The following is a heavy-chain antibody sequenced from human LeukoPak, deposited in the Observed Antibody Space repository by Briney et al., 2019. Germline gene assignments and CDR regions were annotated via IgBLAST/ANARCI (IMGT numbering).Heavy chain of an antibody. J-gene: IGHJ4*02. Sequence: SETLSLTCTVSGGSISSYYWSWVRLPAGKGLEWIGRIYSSGNTNYNPSLKSRVTMSVDTSRNQFSLKLSSVTAADTAVYYCARESVGYCSGGSCPYYFDYWGQGTLVTVSS. CDR1: GGSISSYY. CDR3: ARESVGYCSGGSCPYYFDY. D-gene: IGHD2-15*01. CDR2: IYSSGNT. V-gene: IGHV4-4*07.